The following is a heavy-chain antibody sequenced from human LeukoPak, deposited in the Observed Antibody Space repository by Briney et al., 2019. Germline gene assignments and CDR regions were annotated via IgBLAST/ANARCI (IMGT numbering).Heavy chain of an antibody. CDR2: IYTSGST. J-gene: IGHJ4*02. CDR3: ARDRPLFVVVPAAIDY. V-gene: IGHV4-4*07. Sequence: PSETLSLTCTVSGGSISSYYWSWIRQPAGKGLEWIGRIYTSGSTNYNPSLKSRVTMSVDTSKNQFSLELSSVTAADTAVYYCARDRPLFVVVPAAIDYWGQGTLVTVSS. CDR1: GGSISSYY. D-gene: IGHD2-2*01.